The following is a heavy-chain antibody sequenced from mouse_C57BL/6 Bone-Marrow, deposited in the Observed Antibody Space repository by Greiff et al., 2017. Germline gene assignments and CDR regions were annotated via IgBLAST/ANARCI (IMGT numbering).Heavy chain of an antibody. V-gene: IGHV5-12*01. D-gene: IGHD1-1*01. CDR2: ISNGGGST. CDR1: GFTFSDYY. Sequence: EVNVVESGGGLVQPGGSLKLSCAASGFTFSDYYMYWVRQTPEKRLEWVAYISNGGGSTYYPDTVKGRFTISRDNAKNTLYLQMSRLKSEDTAMYYCARRGDYYGSSRYWYFDVWGTGTTVTVSS. CDR3: ARRGDYYGSSRYWYFDV. J-gene: IGHJ1*03.